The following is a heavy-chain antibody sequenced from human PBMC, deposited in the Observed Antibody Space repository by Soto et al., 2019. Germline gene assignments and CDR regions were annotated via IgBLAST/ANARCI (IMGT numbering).Heavy chain of an antibody. Sequence: SETLSLTCNMSGDSYSISTYSWSWIRQPPGKALQWIGFIYQSGVTSYNPSLASRVSISLDRSNNQCSLKLKSVTAADMAVYFCAGMPYTSGLRFDPWGPGTLVTVSS. D-gene: IGHD6-19*01. CDR3: AGMPYTSGLRFDP. CDR2: IYQSGVT. J-gene: IGHJ5*02. CDR1: GDSYSISTYS. V-gene: IGHV4-30-2*01.